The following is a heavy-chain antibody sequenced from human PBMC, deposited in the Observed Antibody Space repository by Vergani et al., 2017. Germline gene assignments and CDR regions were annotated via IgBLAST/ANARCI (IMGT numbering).Heavy chain of an antibody. V-gene: IGHV1-46*03. CDR1: GYTFTAYY. CDR3: AWEPPLAGFFDY. CDR2: ISPDGFST. D-gene: IGHD6-19*01. Sequence: QVQLVQSGAEVGKPGASVKISCKASGYTFTAYYIHWVRQAPEQGLGWVGVISPDGFSTFYAQKFQGRVTITRDTSTSTVYVEVTSLRSDDTAVYYCAWEPPLAGFFDYWGQGTLVTVSS. J-gene: IGHJ4*02.